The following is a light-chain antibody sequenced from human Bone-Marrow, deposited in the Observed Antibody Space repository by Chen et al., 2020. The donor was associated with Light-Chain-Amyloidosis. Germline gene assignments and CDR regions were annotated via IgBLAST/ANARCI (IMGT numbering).Light chain of an antibody. Sequence: QPFLTQPPSASAPPGQMITISCYGVSSNVGNNYVSWYRPLPGTAPELLLFKDSRRPLGVPDRFSASKSGTSASLFISGLRSEDEADYTCAAWDENLSTWEFGGGTRLTVL. CDR1: SSNVGNNY. CDR2: KDS. V-gene: IGLV1-47*01. CDR3: AAWDENLSTWE. J-gene: IGLJ3*02.